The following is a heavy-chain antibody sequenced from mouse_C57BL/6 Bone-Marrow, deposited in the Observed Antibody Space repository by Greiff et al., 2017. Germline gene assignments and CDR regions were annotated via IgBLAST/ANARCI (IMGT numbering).Heavy chain of an antibody. CDR2: INPNYGTT. CDR1: GYSFTDYN. J-gene: IGHJ4*01. D-gene: IGHD1-1*01. CDR3: ARENYYGSPYAMDY. Sequence: LVESGPELVKPGASVKISCKASGYSFTDYNMNWVKQSNGKSLEWIGVINPNYGTTSYNQKFKGKATLTVDQSSSTAYMQLNSLTSEDSAVYYCARENYYGSPYAMDYWGQGTSVTVSS. V-gene: IGHV1-39*01.